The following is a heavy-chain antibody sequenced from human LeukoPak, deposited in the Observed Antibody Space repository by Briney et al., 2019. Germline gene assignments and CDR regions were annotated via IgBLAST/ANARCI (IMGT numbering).Heavy chain of an antibody. CDR1: GFTFSSYA. Sequence: GGSLRLSCAASGFTFSSYAMHWVRQAPGKGLEWVAVISYDGSNKYYAGSVKGRFTVSRDNSKNTLYLQMNSLTVEDTAVYYCARDQGRSVEMADPDYWGQGTLVTVSS. CDR3: ARDQGRSVEMADPDY. V-gene: IGHV3-30-3*01. D-gene: IGHD5-24*01. CDR2: ISYDGSNK. J-gene: IGHJ4*02.